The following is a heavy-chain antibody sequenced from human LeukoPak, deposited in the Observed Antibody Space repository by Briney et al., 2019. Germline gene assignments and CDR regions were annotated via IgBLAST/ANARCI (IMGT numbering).Heavy chain of an antibody. CDR3: ARVDYGSGPFTGYYYYGMDV. D-gene: IGHD3-10*01. J-gene: IGHJ6*02. Sequence: GASVKVSCKASGGTFSSYAISWVRQAPGQGLEWMGRIIPILGIANYAQKFQGRVTITADKSTSTAYIELSSLRSEDTAVYYCARVDYGSGPFTGYYYYGMDVWGQGTTVTVSS. CDR1: GGTFSSYA. CDR2: IIPILGIA. V-gene: IGHV1-69*04.